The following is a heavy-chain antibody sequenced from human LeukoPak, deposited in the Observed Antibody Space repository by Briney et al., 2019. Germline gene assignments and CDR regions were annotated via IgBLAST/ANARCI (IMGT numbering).Heavy chain of an antibody. J-gene: IGHJ6*03. CDR1: GGSFSGYY. CDR2: INNSGST. V-gene: IGHV4-34*01. D-gene: IGHD6-13*01. Sequence: PSETLSLTCAVYGGSFSGYYWSWIRQPPGKGLEWIGEINNSGSTNYNPSLKSRVTISVDTSKNQFSLKLSSVTAADTAVYYCALISSRGLNYYYYYMDVWGKGTTVTVSS. CDR3: ALISSRGLNYYYYYMDV.